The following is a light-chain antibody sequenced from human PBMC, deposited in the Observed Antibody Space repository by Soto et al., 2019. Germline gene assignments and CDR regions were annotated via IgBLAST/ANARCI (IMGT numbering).Light chain of an antibody. Sequence: QSVLTQPPSDSGAPGQMVTISCTGSSSNIGAGYDVHWYQQLPGTAPKLLIYGNSNRPSGVPDRFSGSKSGTSASLAITGLQAEDEADYYCQSYDSSLSGSVVFGGGTKLTVL. J-gene: IGLJ2*01. V-gene: IGLV1-40*01. CDR3: QSYDSSLSGSVV. CDR1: SSNIGAGYD. CDR2: GNS.